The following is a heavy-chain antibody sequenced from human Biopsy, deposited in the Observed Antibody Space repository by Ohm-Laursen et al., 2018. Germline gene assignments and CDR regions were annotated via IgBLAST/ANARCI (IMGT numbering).Heavy chain of an antibody. CDR3: AREGRDY. CDR1: GFTFSSYS. J-gene: IGHJ4*02. CDR2: ISSGSSPI. Sequence: SLRLSCAASGFTFSSYSMNWVRQAPGKGLEWVSFISSGSSPIYYADSVKGRFTISRDDAKNSLYLQMNSLRAEDTAVYYCAREGRDYWGQGTLVTVSS. V-gene: IGHV3-48*01.